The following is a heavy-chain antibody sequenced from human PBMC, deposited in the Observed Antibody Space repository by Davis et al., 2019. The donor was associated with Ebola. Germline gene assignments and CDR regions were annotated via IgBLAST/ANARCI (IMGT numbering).Heavy chain of an antibody. V-gene: IGHV3-23*01. CDR3: VKNAGGTTTRFITS. CDR2: FGTGGDT. J-gene: IGHJ4*02. Sequence: GGSLRLSCETSGFIFRNYVMSWVRQAPGKGLEWVSTFGTGGDTYYADSVKGRFAISRDNSRGTLYLQMNSLRVEDSAIYYCVKNAGGTTTRFITSWGQGTLVTVSS. D-gene: IGHD3-22*01. CDR1: GFIFRNYV.